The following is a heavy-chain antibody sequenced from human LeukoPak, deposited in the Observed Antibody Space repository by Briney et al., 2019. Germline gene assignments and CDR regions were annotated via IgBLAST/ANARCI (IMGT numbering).Heavy chain of an antibody. V-gene: IGHV4-34*01. D-gene: IGHD6-13*01. J-gene: IGHJ5*02. CDR2: INHSGST. CDR1: GGSFSGFY. CDR3: ARAGRSRRFDP. Sequence: SETLSLTCAVYGGSFSGFYWSWIRKPPGKGLEWIGEINHSGSTNYNPSLKSRVTISVDTSKNQFSLKLSSVTAADTAVYYCARAGRSRRFDPWGQGTLVTVSS.